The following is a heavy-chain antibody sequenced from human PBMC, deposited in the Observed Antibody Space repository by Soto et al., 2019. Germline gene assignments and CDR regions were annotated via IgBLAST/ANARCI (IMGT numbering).Heavy chain of an antibody. D-gene: IGHD2-2*01. CDR1: GYTFTSYY. CDR3: AREGLDIVVVTADHYYYYYMDV. CDR2: INPSGGST. V-gene: IGHV1-46*03. Sequence: EASVKVSCKASGYTFTSYYMHWVRQAPGQGLEWMGIINPSGGSTSYAQKFQGRVTMTRDTSTSPVYMELSSLRSEDTAVYYCAREGLDIVVVTADHYYYYYMDVWGKGTTVTVSS. J-gene: IGHJ6*03.